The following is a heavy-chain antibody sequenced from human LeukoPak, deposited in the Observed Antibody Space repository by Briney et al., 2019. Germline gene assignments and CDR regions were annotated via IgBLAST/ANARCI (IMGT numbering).Heavy chain of an antibody. CDR1: GFTFNNYW. CDR2: IKQDGSEK. Sequence: GGSLRLSCAASGFTFNNYWMSWVRQAPGKGLEWVANIKQDGSEKSYVDSVKGRFTISRDNAKSSLYLQMNSLRAEDTAVYYCARDLGDYYGSGSSFFDYWGQGILVTVSS. CDR3: ARDLGDYYGSGSSFFDY. J-gene: IGHJ4*02. D-gene: IGHD3-10*01. V-gene: IGHV3-7*04.